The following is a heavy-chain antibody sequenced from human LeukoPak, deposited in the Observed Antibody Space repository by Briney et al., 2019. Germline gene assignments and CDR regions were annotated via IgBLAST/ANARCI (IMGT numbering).Heavy chain of an antibody. J-gene: IGHJ4*02. Sequence: SQTLSLTCTVSGGSISSGDYYWSWIRQPPGTGLEWIGYIYYSGSTYYNPSLKSRVTISVDTSKNQFSLKLSSVTAADTAVYYCARVEYQLLYSFYFDYWGQGTLVTVSS. CDR3: ARVEYQLLYSFYFDY. CDR1: GGSISSGDYY. D-gene: IGHD2-2*02. CDR2: IYYSGST. V-gene: IGHV4-30-4*08.